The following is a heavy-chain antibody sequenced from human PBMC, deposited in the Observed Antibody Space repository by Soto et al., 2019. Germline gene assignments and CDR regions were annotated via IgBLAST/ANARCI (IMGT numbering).Heavy chain of an antibody. CDR3: ARDKDRQQLGGNYYYILDV. J-gene: IGHJ6*02. CDR1: GGTFSTSA. Sequence: QVQLEQSGAEVKKPGSSVKVSCKASGGTFSTSAISWVRQAPGQGLEWMGGIMPIFRTPDYAQKFQGRVTINADEATSTAYMELSGLKSDDTAVYYCARDKDRQQLGGNYYYILDVWGQGTTVTVSS. CDR2: IMPIFRTP. D-gene: IGHD3-3*02. V-gene: IGHV1-69*12.